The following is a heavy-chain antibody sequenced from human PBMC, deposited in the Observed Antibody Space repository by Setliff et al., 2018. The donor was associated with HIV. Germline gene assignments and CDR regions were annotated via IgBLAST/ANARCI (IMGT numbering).Heavy chain of an antibody. D-gene: IGHD2-15*01. CDR3: AKDNGGNPDCDY. V-gene: IGHV1-69*06. CDR2: IIPKFGAS. J-gene: IGHJ4*02. Sequence: GASVKVSCKVSGGTLINYGINWVRQAPGQGLEWMGRIIPKFGASTYAQKFRGRVTITADTSASTTYMALSSLRSEDTAVYYCAKDNGGNPDCDYWGQGTLVTVSS. CDR1: GGTLINYG.